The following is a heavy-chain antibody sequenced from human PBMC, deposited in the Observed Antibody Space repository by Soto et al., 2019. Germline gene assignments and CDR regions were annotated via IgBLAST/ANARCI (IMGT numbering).Heavy chain of an antibody. J-gene: IGHJ5*02. V-gene: IGHV3-23*01. CDR1: GFTFSSYA. D-gene: IGHD1-26*01. CDR3: ARGIPRVGATIWFDP. Sequence: GGSLRLSCAASGFTFSSYAMSWVRQAPGRGLEWVSIISGNGGSTYYAASVKGRFTISRDNTKNTLYLQMNSLRAEDTAVYYCARGIPRVGATIWFDPWGQGTLVTVSS. CDR2: ISGNGGST.